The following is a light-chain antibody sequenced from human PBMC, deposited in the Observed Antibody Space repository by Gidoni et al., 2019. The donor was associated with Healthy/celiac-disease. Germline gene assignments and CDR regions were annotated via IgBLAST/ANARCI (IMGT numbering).Light chain of an antibody. V-gene: IGKV3-15*01. CDR3: QQYNNWPLWT. CDR2: GAS. J-gene: IGKJ1*01. CDR1: QSVSSN. Sequence: EIVMPQSPATLSVSPGERATLSCRASQSVSSNLAWYQQKPGQAPRLLIYGASTRATGSPARFSGSGAGTEFTLTISSLQSEDFAVYYCQQYNNWPLWTFGQGTKVEIK.